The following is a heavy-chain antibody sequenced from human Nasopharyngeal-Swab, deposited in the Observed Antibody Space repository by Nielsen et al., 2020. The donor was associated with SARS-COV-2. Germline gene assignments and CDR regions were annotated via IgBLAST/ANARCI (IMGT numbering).Heavy chain of an antibody. V-gene: IGHV3-21*01. D-gene: IGHD5-24*01. Sequence: GESLKISCAASGFTFSSYSMNWVRQAPGKGLEWVSSISSSSSYIYYADSAKGRFTISRDNAKNSLYLQMNSLRAEDTAVYYCARFRRDGYNKPFDYWGQGTLVTVSS. CDR2: ISSSSSYI. CDR3: ARFRRDGYNKPFDY. J-gene: IGHJ4*02. CDR1: GFTFSSYS.